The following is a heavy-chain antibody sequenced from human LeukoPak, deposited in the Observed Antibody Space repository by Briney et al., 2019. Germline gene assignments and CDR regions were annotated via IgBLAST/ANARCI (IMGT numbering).Heavy chain of an antibody. Sequence: PGGSLRLSCAASGFTVSSNYMSWVRQAPGKGLEWVSVIYSGGSTYYADSVKGRFTISRDNSKNTLYLQMNSLRAEDTAVYYCARDRAMRVPAAMRVDYYGMDVWGQGTTVTASS. D-gene: IGHD2-2*01. CDR3: ARDRAMRVPAAMRVDYYGMDV. CDR2: IYSGGST. V-gene: IGHV3-66*01. J-gene: IGHJ6*02. CDR1: GFTVSSNY.